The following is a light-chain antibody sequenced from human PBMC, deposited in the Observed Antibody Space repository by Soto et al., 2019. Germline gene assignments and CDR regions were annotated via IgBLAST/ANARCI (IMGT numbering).Light chain of an antibody. J-gene: IGKJ2*03. CDR2: GAS. V-gene: IGKV3-20*01. Sequence: EIVLTQSPGTLSLSPGERATLSCRASQSISLNYLAWYQQKPGQAPRLLISGASTRATGIPDRFSGGGSGTDFTLTISSLEPEDFAVYYCHQYGSSPYSFGQGTKVETK. CDR3: HQYGSSPYS. CDR1: QSISLNY.